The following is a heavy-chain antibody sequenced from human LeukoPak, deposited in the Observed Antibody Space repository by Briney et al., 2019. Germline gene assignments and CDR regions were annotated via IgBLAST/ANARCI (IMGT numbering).Heavy chain of an antibody. V-gene: IGHV4-39*01. Sequence: PSETLSLTCTVSGGSTSSSNYYWDWIRQPPGKGLEWIGNNYYSGNTYYNPSLKSRVTISVDRSKNQFSLKLTSVTAADTAVYYCARQWLVRGKLDYFDYWGQGTLVTVSS. J-gene: IGHJ4*02. CDR1: GGSTSSSNYY. D-gene: IGHD6-19*01. CDR3: ARQWLVRGKLDYFDY. CDR2: NYYSGNT.